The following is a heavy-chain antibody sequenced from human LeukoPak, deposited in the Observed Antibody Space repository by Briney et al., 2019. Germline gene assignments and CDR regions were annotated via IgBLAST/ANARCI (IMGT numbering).Heavy chain of an antibody. D-gene: IGHD4/OR15-4a*01. V-gene: IGHV3-30*04. CDR1: GFTFSSYA. CDR2: ISYDGSNK. Sequence: PGGSLRFPCAASGFTFSSYAMHWVRQAPGKGLEWVAVISYDGSNKYYADSVKGRFTISRDNAKNSLYLQMNSLRAEDTAVYYCARRAGAYSHPYDYWGQGTLATVSS. CDR3: ARRAGAYSHPYDY. J-gene: IGHJ4*02.